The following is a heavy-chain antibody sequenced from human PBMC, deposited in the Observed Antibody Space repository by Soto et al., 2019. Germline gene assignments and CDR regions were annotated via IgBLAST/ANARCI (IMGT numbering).Heavy chain of an antibody. J-gene: IGHJ5*02. CDR3: AREVGYGDFSAALLA. Sequence: VQLMQSGAEVKQPGSSVKVSCKASGGTFSSHSINWVRQAPGQGLEWMGGIITLFGTANYAQNFQGRVTITADQSTSTAYMELNSLRSDDTAVYYCAREVGYGDFSAALLAWVQGTLVTVSS. CDR2: IITLFGTA. CDR1: GGTFSSHS. D-gene: IGHD4-17*01. V-gene: IGHV1-69*01.